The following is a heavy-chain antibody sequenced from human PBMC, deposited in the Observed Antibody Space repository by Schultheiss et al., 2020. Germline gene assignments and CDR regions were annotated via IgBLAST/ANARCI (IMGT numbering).Heavy chain of an antibody. V-gene: IGHV2-70*04. J-gene: IGHJ3*02. CDR3: ARGITIFGVVNDAFDI. D-gene: IGHD3-3*01. Sequence: SGPTLVKPTQTLTLTCTFSGFSLSTSGMRVSWTRQPPGKALEWLARIDWDDDKFYSTSLKTRLTISKDTSKNQVVLTMTNMDPVDTATYYCARGITIFGVVNDAFDIWGQGTMVTGSS. CDR2: IDWDDDK. CDR1: GFSLSTSGMR.